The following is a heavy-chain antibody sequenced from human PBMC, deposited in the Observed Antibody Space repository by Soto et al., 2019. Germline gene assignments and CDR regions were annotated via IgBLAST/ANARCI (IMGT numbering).Heavy chain of an antibody. D-gene: IGHD4-4*01. CDR3: ARAEVTTGYRTYYYYGMDV. CDR1: GGTFSSYA. Sequence: GASVKVSCKASGGTFSSYAISWVRQAPGQGLEWMGGIIPIFGTANYAQKFQGRVTITADESTSTAYMELSSLRSEDTAVYYCARAEVTTGYRTYYYYGMDVWGQRTTVTVSS. J-gene: IGHJ6*02. V-gene: IGHV1-69*13. CDR2: IIPIFGTA.